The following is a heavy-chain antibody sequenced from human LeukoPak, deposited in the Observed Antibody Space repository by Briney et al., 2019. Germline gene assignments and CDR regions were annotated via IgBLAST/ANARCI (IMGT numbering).Heavy chain of an antibody. Sequence: SETLSLTCTFSGSSINSYYWSWIRQPPGRGLEWIGFNYYSGITNYNPSLKSRVTISVDTSKNQFSLKLSSVTAADTAVYYCARAVYSSSALDYWGQGTLVIVSS. CDR1: GSSINSYY. D-gene: IGHD6-13*01. J-gene: IGHJ4*02. CDR3: ARAVYSSSALDY. V-gene: IGHV4-59*01. CDR2: NYYSGIT.